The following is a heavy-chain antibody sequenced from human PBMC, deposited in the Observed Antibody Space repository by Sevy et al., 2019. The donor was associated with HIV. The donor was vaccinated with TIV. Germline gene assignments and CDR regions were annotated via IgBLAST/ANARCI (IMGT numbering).Heavy chain of an antibody. Sequence: ASVKVSCKASGYTFTSYDINWVRQATGQGIEWMGWMNPNSGNTGYAQKFQGRVTMTRNTSISTAYMELSSLRSEDTAVYYCASNPGYSSGWYRYYFDYWGQGTLVTVSS. D-gene: IGHD6-19*01. V-gene: IGHV1-8*01. CDR2: MNPNSGNT. J-gene: IGHJ4*02. CDR1: GYTFTSYD. CDR3: ASNPGYSSGWYRYYFDY.